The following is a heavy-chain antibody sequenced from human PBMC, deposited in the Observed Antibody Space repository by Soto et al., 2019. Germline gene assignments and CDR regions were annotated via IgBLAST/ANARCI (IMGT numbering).Heavy chain of an antibody. J-gene: IGHJ6*02. CDR3: ARDLNWNDLHGYYGMDV. V-gene: IGHV3-33*01. CDR2: IWYDGSNK. CDR1: GFTFSSYG. Sequence: PGGSLRLSCAASGFTFSSYGMHWVRQAPGKGLEWVAVIWYDGSNKYYADSVKGRFTISRDNSKNTLYLQMNSLRAEDTAVYYCARDLNWNDLHGYYGMDVWGQGTTVTVSS. D-gene: IGHD1-1*01.